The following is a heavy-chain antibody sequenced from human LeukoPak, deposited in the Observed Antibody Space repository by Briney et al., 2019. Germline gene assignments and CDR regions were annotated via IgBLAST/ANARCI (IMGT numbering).Heavy chain of an antibody. CDR2: IDNSGDKT. Sequence: GGSLRLSCAASRFTFSAYAMSWVRQAPGKGLEWVSAIDNSGDKTYYADSVKGRFTISRDNSKNTLYLQMNSLRAEDSAVYYCAKEEPVSDEAFDIWGQGTMVTVSS. V-gene: IGHV3-23*01. CDR1: RFTFSAYA. CDR3: AKEEPVSDEAFDI. J-gene: IGHJ3*02. D-gene: IGHD1-26*01.